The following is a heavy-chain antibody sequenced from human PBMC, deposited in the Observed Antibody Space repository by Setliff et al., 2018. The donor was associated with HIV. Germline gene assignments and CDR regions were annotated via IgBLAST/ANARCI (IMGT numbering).Heavy chain of an antibody. CDR3: ARAPFRGGSFGWFDP. CDR1: GDSISSGGFY. D-gene: IGHD2-15*01. J-gene: IGHJ5*02. V-gene: IGHV4-31*03. Sequence: SETLSLTCTVSGDSISSGGFYCNWLRQYPEKGLEWIGWIHYSGRTNFNPSLRSRATISFGTSKNQFSLNLTSVTAADTAVYYCARAPFRGGSFGWFDPWGQGTLVTVSS. CDR2: IHYSGRT.